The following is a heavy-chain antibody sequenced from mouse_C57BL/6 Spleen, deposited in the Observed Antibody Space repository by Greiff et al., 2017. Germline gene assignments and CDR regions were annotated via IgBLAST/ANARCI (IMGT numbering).Heavy chain of an antibody. CDR3: ARWGITHFDV. V-gene: IGHV14-2*01. D-gene: IGHD2-4*01. Sequence: EVQLQQPGAELVKPGASVKLSCKASGYTFTSYWMHWVKQRTEQGLEWIGRIDPEDGETKYAPKFQGKATITADTSSNTAYLQLSSLTSEDTAVYYCARWGITHFDVWGTGTTVTVSS. CDR1: GYTFTSYW. CDR2: IDPEDGET. J-gene: IGHJ1*03.